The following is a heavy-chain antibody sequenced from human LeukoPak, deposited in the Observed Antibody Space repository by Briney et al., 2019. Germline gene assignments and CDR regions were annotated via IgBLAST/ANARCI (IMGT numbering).Heavy chain of an antibody. CDR3: ARGSVAAAFSPADY. D-gene: IGHD6-13*01. CDR1: GYTFTSYG. J-gene: IGHJ4*02. Sequence: ASVKVSCKASGYTFTSYGISWVRQAPGQGLKWMGWISAYNGNTNYAQKLQGRVTMTTDTSPSTAYMELRSLRSDDTAVYYCARGSVAAAFSPADYWGQGTLVTVSS. V-gene: IGHV1-18*01. CDR2: ISAYNGNT.